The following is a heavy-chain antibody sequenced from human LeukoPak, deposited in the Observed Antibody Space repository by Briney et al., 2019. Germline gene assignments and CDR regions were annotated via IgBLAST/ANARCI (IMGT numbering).Heavy chain of an antibody. J-gene: IGHJ4*02. CDR3: ARDYDYVWGSYRYTEFDY. Sequence: PGGSLRLSCAASGFTFSSYSMNWVRQAPGKGLEWVSSISSSSSYIYYADSVKGRLTISRDNAKNSLYLQMNSLRAEDTAVYYCARDYDYVWGSYRYTEFDYWGQGTLVTVSS. D-gene: IGHD3-16*02. CDR2: ISSSSSYI. V-gene: IGHV3-21*01. CDR1: GFTFSSYS.